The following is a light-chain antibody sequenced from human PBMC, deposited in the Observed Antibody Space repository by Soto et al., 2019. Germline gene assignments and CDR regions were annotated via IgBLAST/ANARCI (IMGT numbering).Light chain of an antibody. CDR3: QQRSSTPQT. CDR2: VAS. V-gene: IGKV1-39*01. CDR1: HSISNY. Sequence: DIPMTQSPSSLSASVGDRVTITCRASHSISNYLSWYQQKPGKAPKLLINVASTLPSGVPSRFSGSGSGTDFTIAISSLQPEDFATYYCQQRSSTPQTFGGGTRVEIK. J-gene: IGKJ4*01.